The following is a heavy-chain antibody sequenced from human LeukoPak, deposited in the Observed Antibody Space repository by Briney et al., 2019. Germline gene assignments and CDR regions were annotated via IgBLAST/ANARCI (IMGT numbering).Heavy chain of an antibody. D-gene: IGHD6-19*01. J-gene: IGHJ4*02. CDR1: GFTFSSYA. Sequence: GGSLRLSCAASGFTFSSYAMSWVRQAPGKGLEWVSAISGSGGSTYYADSVKGRFTISRDNSKNTLYLQMNSLRAEDTAVYYCAKEQFEYSSGWYDFDYWGQGTLVTVSS. CDR2: ISGSGGST. V-gene: IGHV3-23*01. CDR3: AKEQFEYSSGWYDFDY.